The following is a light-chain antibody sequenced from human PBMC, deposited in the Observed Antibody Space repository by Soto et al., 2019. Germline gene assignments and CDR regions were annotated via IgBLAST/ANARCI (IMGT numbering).Light chain of an antibody. CDR2: KAS. CDR1: QSISSW. V-gene: IGKV1-5*03. CDR3: QQSFT. J-gene: IGKJ3*01. Sequence: DIQMTQSPSTLSASVGDRVTITCRASQSISSWLAWYQQKPGKAPKLLIYKASTLESGVASRFSGSGSGTEFTLAISSLQPDDFAAYYCQQSFTFGPGTNVDIK.